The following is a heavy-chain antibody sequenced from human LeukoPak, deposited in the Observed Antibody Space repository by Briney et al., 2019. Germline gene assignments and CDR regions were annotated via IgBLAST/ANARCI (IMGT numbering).Heavy chain of an antibody. V-gene: IGHV4-61*01. CDR2: IYCSGST. Sequence: PSETLSLTCTVSGDSVSSGSYYWSWIRQPPGKGLEWIGYIYCSGSTNYNPSLKSRVTISVDTSKNQFSLKLSSVTAADTAVYYCARGHIVVVTAIFYYYYGMDVWGQGTTVTVSS. CDR1: GDSVSSGSYY. CDR3: ARGHIVVVTAIFYYYYGMDV. D-gene: IGHD2-21*02. J-gene: IGHJ6*02.